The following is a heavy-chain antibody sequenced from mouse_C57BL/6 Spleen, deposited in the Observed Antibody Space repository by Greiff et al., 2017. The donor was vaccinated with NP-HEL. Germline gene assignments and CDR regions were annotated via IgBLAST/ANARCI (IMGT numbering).Heavy chain of an antibody. J-gene: IGHJ2*01. V-gene: IGHV5-17*01. CDR1: GFTFSDYG. CDR3: ARWGSWYFDY. CDR2: ISTGSSTI. Sequence: EVKLVESGGGLVKPGGSLKLSCAASGFTFSDYGMQWVRQTPEKGLEWVAYISTGSSTIYYADTVKGRFTISRDNAKNTLFLQMTSLTSEDTAMYYCARWGSWYFDYWGKGTTLTVSS.